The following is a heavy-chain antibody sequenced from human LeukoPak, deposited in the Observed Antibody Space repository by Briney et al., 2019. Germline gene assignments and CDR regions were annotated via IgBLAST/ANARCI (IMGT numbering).Heavy chain of an antibody. CDR1: GYTFTSYA. CDR2: IIPIFGIA. Sequence: ASVKVSCKASGYTFTSYAMHWVRQAPGQRLEWMGRIIPIFGIANYAQKFQGRVTITADKSTSTAYMELSSLRSEDTAVYYCASIVDTAMVTPENGMDVWGQGTTVTVSS. CDR3: ASIVDTAMVTPENGMDV. V-gene: IGHV1-69*04. D-gene: IGHD5-18*01. J-gene: IGHJ6*02.